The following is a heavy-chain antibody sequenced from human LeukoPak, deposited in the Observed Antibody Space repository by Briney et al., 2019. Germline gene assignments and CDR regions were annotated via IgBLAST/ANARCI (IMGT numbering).Heavy chain of an antibody. D-gene: IGHD3-10*01. CDR1: GYSISSGFH. J-gene: IGHJ4*02. CDR2: IFHNGST. CDR3: ARLPRGLFGEFLNFDL. V-gene: IGHV4-38-2*02. Sequence: SETLSLTCTVSGYSISSGFHWGWIRQPPGKGLEWIGNIFHNGSTYYNPSLKGRVTISVDTSKNQFSLKLTSVTAADTAVYYCARLPRGLFGEFLNFDLWGQGTPVTVSS.